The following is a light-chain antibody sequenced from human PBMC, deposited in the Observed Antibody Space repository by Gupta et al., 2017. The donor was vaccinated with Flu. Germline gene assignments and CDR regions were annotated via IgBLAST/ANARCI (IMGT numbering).Light chain of an antibody. V-gene: IGKV1-5*03. CDR2: RAS. J-gene: IGKJ1*01. CDR1: QTVSHW. CDR3: QKYNSYPRK. Sequence: DIQMTQSPSTLSASVGDRVTITCRASQTVSHWLAWYQQKPGKGPKLLIYRASTLQSGVPTRFSGSGSGTDFTLTISSLQPDDVATYYCQKYNSYPRKFGQGTKV.